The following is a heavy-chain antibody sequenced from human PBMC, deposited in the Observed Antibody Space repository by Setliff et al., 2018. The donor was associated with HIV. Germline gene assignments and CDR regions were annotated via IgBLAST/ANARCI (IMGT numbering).Heavy chain of an antibody. CDR3: ARGKAVRGNILYY. Sequence: ASVKVSCKASGYTFTGHYLHWVRQAPGQGLGWLVWVNPNSGDAIYAQKFQGRVTMTRNTSISTAYMDLSSLGSEDTAVYYCARGKAVRGNILYYWGQGTLVTVSS. D-gene: IGHD3-16*01. CDR1: GYTFTGHY. CDR2: VNPNSGDA. J-gene: IGHJ4*02. V-gene: IGHV1-2*02.